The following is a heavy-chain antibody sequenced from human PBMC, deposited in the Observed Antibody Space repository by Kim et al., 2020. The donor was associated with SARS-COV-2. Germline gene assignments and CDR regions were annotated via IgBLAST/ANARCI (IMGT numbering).Heavy chain of an antibody. D-gene: IGHD6-13*01. CDR3: ARASSSWYLFDY. J-gene: IGHJ4*02. V-gene: IGHV3-21*01. Sequence: YYADSVKGRFTISRDNAKNSLYLQMNSLRAEDTAVYYCARASSSWYLFDYWGQGTLVTVSS.